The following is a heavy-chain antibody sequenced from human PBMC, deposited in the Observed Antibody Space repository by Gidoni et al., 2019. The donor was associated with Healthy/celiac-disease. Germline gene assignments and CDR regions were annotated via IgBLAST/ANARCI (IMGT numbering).Heavy chain of an antibody. Sequence: EVQLLESGGGLVQPGGSLRLSCAASGFPFSSYAMSWVRQAPGKGLEWVSAISGSGGSTYYADSVKGRFTISRDNSKNTLYLQMNSLRAEDTAVYYCAKAPHSSGWYSVYYFDYWGQGTLVTVSS. CDR1: GFPFSSYA. V-gene: IGHV3-23*01. CDR3: AKAPHSSGWYSVYYFDY. J-gene: IGHJ4*02. CDR2: ISGSGGST. D-gene: IGHD6-19*01.